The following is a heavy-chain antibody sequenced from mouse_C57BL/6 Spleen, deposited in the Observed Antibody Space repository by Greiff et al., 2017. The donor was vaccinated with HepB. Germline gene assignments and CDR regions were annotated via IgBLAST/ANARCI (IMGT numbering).Heavy chain of an antibody. CDR1: GYTFTDYN. Sequence: EVQLQQSGPELVKPGASVKIPCKASGYTFTDYNMDWVKQSHGKSLEWIGDINPNNGGTIYNQKFKRKATLTVDKSSSTAYMELRSLTSEDTAVYYGARRGVVARNWYFDVWGTGTTVTVSS. J-gene: IGHJ1*03. CDR2: INPNNGGT. D-gene: IGHD1-1*01. V-gene: IGHV1-18*01. CDR3: ARRGVVARNWYFDV.